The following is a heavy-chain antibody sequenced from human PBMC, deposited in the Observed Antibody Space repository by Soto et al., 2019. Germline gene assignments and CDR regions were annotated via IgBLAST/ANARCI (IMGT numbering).Heavy chain of an antibody. D-gene: IGHD6-19*01. Sequence: ETLSLTCTVSGGSISSYCWSWIRQPAGKGLEWIGRIYTSGSTNYNPSLKSRFTMSVDTSKNQFSLKLSSVTAADTAVYYCARDTNGGWYVLPLWGQGTLVTVSS. CDR2: IYTSGST. V-gene: IGHV4-4*07. CDR3: ARDTNGGWYVLPL. CDR1: GGSISSYC. J-gene: IGHJ4*02.